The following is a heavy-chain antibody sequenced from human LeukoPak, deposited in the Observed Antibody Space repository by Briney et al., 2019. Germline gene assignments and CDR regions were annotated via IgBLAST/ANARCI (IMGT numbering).Heavy chain of an antibody. CDR1: GFTFSSYA. Sequence: GGSLRLSCAASGFTFSSYAMSWVRQAPGKGLEWVSDINGSGGSTYYADSVKGRFTISRDNSKNTLYLQMNSLRAADTAVYYCAKGADHYDSSGYSSWGQGTLVTVSS. CDR2: INGSGGST. CDR3: AKGADHYDSSGYSS. V-gene: IGHV3-23*01. D-gene: IGHD3-22*01. J-gene: IGHJ5*02.